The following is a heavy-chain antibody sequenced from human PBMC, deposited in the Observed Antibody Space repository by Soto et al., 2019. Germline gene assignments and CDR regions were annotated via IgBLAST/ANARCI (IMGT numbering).Heavy chain of an antibody. Sequence: EGSLRLSCAASGFTFSSYGIHWVRQAPGKGLEWVAVISYDGSNKYYADSVKGRFTISRDNSKNTVNLQMNSLRAEDTAVYYCAKDSISDYYDSSGYLDYWGLGTMGTVST. CDR3: AKDSISDYYDSSGYLDY. V-gene: IGHV3-30*18. CDR1: GFTFSSYG. D-gene: IGHD3-22*01. CDR2: ISYDGSNK. J-gene: IGHJ4*02.